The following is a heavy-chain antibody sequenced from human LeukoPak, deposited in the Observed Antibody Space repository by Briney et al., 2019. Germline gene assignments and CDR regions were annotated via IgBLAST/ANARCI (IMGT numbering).Heavy chain of an antibody. V-gene: IGHV3-30*02. Sequence: GGSLRLSCAASGFTFSSYGMHWVRQAPGKGLEWVAFIRYDGSNKYYADSVKGRFTISRDNSKNTLYLQMNSLRAEDTAVYYCARVTSGGYSYGPHAFDIWGQGTMVTVSS. CDR2: IRYDGSNK. J-gene: IGHJ3*02. CDR1: GFTFSSYG. CDR3: ARVTSGGYSYGPHAFDI. D-gene: IGHD5-18*01.